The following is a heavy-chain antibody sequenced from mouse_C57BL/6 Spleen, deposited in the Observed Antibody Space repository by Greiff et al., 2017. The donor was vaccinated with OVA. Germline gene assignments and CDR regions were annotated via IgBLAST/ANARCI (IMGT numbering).Heavy chain of an antibody. D-gene: IGHD1-1*01. V-gene: IGHV10-3*01. Sequence: EVHRVESGGGLVQPNGSLKLSCAASGFTFNTYAMHWVRQAPGKGLEWVARIRSKSSNYATYYADSVKDRFTISRDDSQSMLYLQMNNLKTEDTAMYYCVRDDYGSSYWYFDVWGTGTTVTVSS. J-gene: IGHJ1*03. CDR1: GFTFNTYA. CDR3: VRDDYGSSYWYFDV. CDR2: IRSKSSNYAT.